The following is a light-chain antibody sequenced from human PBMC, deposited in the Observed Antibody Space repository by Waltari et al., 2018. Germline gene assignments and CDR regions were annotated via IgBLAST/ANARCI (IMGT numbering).Light chain of an antibody. V-gene: IGLV2-14*03. CDR1: TSDVGTSDF. J-gene: IGLJ3*02. CDR2: DVN. CDR3: SSYTVTSTLV. Sequence: QSALTQPASVSGSPGQSTTISCTGSTSDVGTSDFVSWYQQHPDKAPKLIIFDVNNRPSGVSNRFSGSKSGNTASLTISGLQAEDEADYYCSSYTVTSTLVFGGGTKVNVL.